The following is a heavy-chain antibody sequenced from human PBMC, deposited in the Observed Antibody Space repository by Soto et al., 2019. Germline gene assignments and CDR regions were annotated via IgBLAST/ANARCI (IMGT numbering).Heavy chain of an antibody. Sequence: QVQLVESGGGVVQPGRSLRLSCVASGFTLSGHGMHWVRQAPGKGLEWVAVITYDGSEIHYSDSVKGRFTISRDTSKNMVYLQMNSLKTEDTAMYYCAREPGYGYYGVEDYWGQGPLVTVSS. J-gene: IGHJ4*02. D-gene: IGHD4-17*01. CDR1: GFTLSGHG. V-gene: IGHV3-30*03. CDR2: ITYDGSEI. CDR3: AREPGYGYYGVEDY.